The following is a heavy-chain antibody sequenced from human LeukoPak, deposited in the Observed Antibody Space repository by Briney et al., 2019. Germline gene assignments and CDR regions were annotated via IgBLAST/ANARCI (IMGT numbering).Heavy chain of an antibody. J-gene: IGHJ4*02. V-gene: IGHV1-18*01. CDR2: ISAYNGNT. CDR1: GYTFTSYG. CDR3: ARSYYYDSSGYDLFDY. D-gene: IGHD3-22*01. Sequence: ASVKVSCKASGYTFTSYGISWVRQAPGQGLEWMGWISAYNGNTNYAQKLQGRVTMTTDTSTSTAYMELRSLRSDDTAVYYCARSYYYDSSGYDLFDYWGQGTLVTVSS.